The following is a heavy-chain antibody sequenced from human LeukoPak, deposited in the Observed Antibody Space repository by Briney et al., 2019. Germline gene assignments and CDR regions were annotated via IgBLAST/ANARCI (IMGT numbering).Heavy chain of an antibody. D-gene: IGHD2-21*02. CDR2: IYSGGST. Sequence: GGSPRLSCAASGFTVSTNYINWVRQAPGKGLEWVSVIYSGGSTFYADSVKGRFTISRDNSKNTVYLQMNGLRVEDTAVYYCVRDRGRCGDYAYDYWGQGTLVTVSS. J-gene: IGHJ4*02. CDR1: GFTVSTNY. CDR3: VRDRGRCGDYAYDY. V-gene: IGHV3-53*01.